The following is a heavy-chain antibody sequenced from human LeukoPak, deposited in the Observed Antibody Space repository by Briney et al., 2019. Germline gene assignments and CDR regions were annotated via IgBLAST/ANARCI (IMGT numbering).Heavy chain of an antibody. D-gene: IGHD2-8*01. CDR1: GYTFTGYY. V-gene: IGHV1-2*04. Sequence: ASVKVSCKSSGYTFTGYYMHWVRQAPGQGLEWMGWINPNSGGTNYAQKFQGWVTMTRDTSISTAYMELSKLRSDDTAVYFCARDRKYCTNGVCYGYYGMDVWGQGTTVTVSS. J-gene: IGHJ6*02. CDR2: INPNSGGT. CDR3: ARDRKYCTNGVCYGYYGMDV.